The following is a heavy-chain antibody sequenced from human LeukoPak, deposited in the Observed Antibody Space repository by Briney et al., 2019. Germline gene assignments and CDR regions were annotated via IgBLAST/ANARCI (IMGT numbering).Heavy chain of an antibody. D-gene: IGHD6-13*01. V-gene: IGHV1-2*02. J-gene: IGHJ1*01. CDR3: ARDFHEDAAAAHSGH. CDR2: INPNSGGT. Sequence: GASVKVSCKASGYTFTGYYMHWVRQAPGQGLEWMGWINPNSGGTNYAQKFQGRVTMTRDTSISTAYMELSRLRSGDTAVYYCARDFHEDAAAAHSGHWGQGTLVTVSS. CDR1: GYTFTGYY.